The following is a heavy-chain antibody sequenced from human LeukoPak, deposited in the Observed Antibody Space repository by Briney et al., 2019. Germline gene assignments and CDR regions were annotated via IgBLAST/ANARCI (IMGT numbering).Heavy chain of an antibody. Sequence: ASVTVSCKASGYTFTSYAMNWVRQAPGQGLEWMGWINTNTGNPTYAQGFTGRFVFSLDTSVSTAYPQISSLKAEDTAVYYWARYTHHSSGWYTPRGYYYYYMDGWGKGTTVTVS. CDR1: GYTFTSYA. J-gene: IGHJ6*03. D-gene: IGHD6-19*01. V-gene: IGHV7-4-1*02. CDR3: ARYTHHSSGWYTPRGYYYYYMDG. CDR2: INTNTGNP.